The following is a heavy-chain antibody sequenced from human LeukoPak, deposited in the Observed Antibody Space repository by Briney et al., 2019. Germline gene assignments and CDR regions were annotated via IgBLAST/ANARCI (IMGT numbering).Heavy chain of an antibody. CDR1: GFTFSIYA. Sequence: GGSLRLSCAASGFTFSIYAMSWVRQAPGKGLEWVSVISGSGGSTYYADSVKGRFTIPRDNFKNTLYLQMNSLRAEDTALYYCAKVPTVVVTATLYFDCWGQGTLVTVSS. CDR2: ISGSGGST. CDR3: AKVPTVVVTATLYFDC. V-gene: IGHV3-23*01. D-gene: IGHD2-21*02. J-gene: IGHJ4*02.